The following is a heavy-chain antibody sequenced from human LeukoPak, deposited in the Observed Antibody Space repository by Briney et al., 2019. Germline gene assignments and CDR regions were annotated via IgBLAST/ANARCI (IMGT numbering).Heavy chain of an antibody. D-gene: IGHD6-6*01. V-gene: IGHV3-11*01. Sequence: GALRLSCAASGFTFSDYYMSWIRQAPGKGLEWVSHINSSGSTIYYADSVKGRFTISRDNAKNSLYLQMNSLRAEDTAVYYCARDYSSSSGYYYYYYYMDVWGKGTTVTVSS. CDR3: ARDYSSSSGYYYYYYYMDV. CDR2: INSSGSTI. CDR1: GFTFSDYY. J-gene: IGHJ6*03.